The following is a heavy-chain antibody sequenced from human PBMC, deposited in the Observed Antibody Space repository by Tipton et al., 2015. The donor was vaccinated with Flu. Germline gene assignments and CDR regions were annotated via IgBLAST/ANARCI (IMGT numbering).Heavy chain of an antibody. V-gene: IGHV4-39*01. CDR2: IYPSGTT. Sequence: VKPSETLSLTCTVSSGSIRSTNYFCAWIRQPPGKGLELIGSIYPSGTTYYNPSLKSRVIISVDTSKSQFSLMLRSVTAADTAVYYCARLSYYDVDLKNFYFDYWGQGALVTVSS. CDR3: ARLSYYDVDLKNFYFDY. CDR1: SGSIRSTNYF. D-gene: IGHD3-10*02. J-gene: IGHJ4*02.